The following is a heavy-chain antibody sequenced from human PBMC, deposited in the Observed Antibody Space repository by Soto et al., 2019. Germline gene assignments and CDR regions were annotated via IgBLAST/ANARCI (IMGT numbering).Heavy chain of an antibody. J-gene: IGHJ6*03. Sequence: QVQLQESGPGLVKPSETLSLTCTVSGGSISSYYWSWIRQPPGKGLEWIGYIYYSGSTNYNPSLKSRVTISVDTSKNQFSLKLSSVTAADTAVYYCASARRDDIYYYYMDVWGKGTTVTVSS. D-gene: IGHD3-9*01. CDR1: GGSISSYY. CDR3: ASARRDDIYYYYMDV. V-gene: IGHV4-59*01. CDR2: IYYSGST.